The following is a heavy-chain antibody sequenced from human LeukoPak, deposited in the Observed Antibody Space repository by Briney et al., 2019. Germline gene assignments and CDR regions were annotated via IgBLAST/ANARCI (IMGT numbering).Heavy chain of an antibody. V-gene: IGHV4-59*08. CDR2: IYYSGST. J-gene: IGHJ5*02. D-gene: IGHD6-13*01. CDR1: GGSISSYY. Sequence: PSETLSLTCTVSGGSISSYYWSWIRQPPGKGLEWIGYIYYSGSTNYNPSLKSRVTISVDTSKNQFPLKLSSVTAADTAVYYCARQVAAAGTTWFDPWGQGTLVTVSS. CDR3: ARQVAAAGTTWFDP.